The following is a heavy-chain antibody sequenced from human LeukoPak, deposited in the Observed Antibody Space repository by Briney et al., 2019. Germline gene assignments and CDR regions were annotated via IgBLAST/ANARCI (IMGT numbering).Heavy chain of an antibody. CDR3: ARGQGGWHYPLLVSPKWGTYFDY. CDR2: INHSGST. D-gene: IGHD7-27*01. V-gene: IGHV4-34*01. Sequence: PSETLSLTCAVYGGSFSGYYWSWIRQPPGKGLEWIGEINHSGSTNYNPSLKGRVTISVDTSKNQFSLKLSSVTAADTAVYYCARGQGGWHYPLLVSPKWGTYFDYWGQGTLVTVSS. J-gene: IGHJ4*02. CDR1: GGSFSGYY.